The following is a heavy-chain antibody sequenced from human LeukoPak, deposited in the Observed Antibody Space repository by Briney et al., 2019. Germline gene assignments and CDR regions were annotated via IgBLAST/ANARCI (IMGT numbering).Heavy chain of an antibody. J-gene: IGHJ4*02. Sequence: GSLRLSCAASGFTFSSYAMSWVRQAPGKGLEWVSTISGSDDSTYYADSVKSRFTISRDNSKNTLYLQMNSLRAEDTAIYFCAKSLPGGYSYGTIDYWGQGTLVTVSS. V-gene: IGHV3-23*01. CDR2: ISGSDDST. CDR1: GFTFSSYA. CDR3: AKSLPGGYSYGTIDY. D-gene: IGHD5-18*01.